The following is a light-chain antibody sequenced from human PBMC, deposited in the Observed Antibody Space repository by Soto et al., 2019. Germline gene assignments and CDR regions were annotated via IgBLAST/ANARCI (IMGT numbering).Light chain of an antibody. CDR3: QQYSTLPHT. CDR2: GIS. V-gene: IGKV3-20*01. J-gene: IGKJ2*01. Sequence: ERVLTQSPDTLSLSPGDRATLSCRTSQSVSNSFFAWYQQKHGHAPRLLIYGISTRATGIPDRFSGSGSGTDFTLTISRLEPEDFVVYFCQQYSTLPHTFGHGTKLEVK. CDR1: QSVSNSF.